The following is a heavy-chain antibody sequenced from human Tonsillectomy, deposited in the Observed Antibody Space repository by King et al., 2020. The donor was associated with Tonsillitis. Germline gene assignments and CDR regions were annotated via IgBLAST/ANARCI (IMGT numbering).Heavy chain of an antibody. CDR1: GGSISSGSYY. CDR2: IYASGST. Sequence: QLQESGPGLVKPSQTLSLTCTVSGGSISSGSYYWSWIRQPAGKGLEWIGRIYASGSTNYNPSLKSRVTMSVDTAKNQFSLKLSSVTAADTAIYYCARVEGVRGYYYYMDVWGKGTTVTVSS. D-gene: IGHD3-10*02. CDR3: ARVEGVRGYYYYMDV. J-gene: IGHJ6*03. V-gene: IGHV4-61*02.